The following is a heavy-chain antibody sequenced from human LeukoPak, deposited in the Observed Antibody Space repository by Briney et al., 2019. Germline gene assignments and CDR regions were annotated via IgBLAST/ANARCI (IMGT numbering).Heavy chain of an antibody. CDR3: AKGTTYYYSYYMDV. CDR1: GFTFSSYA. Sequence: PGGSLRLSCAASGFTFSSYAMSWVRQAPGKGLEWVSAISGSGGSTYYADSVKGRFTISRDNSKNTLYLQMNSLRAEDTAVYYCAKGTTYYYSYYMDVWGKGTTVTVSS. V-gene: IGHV3-23*01. J-gene: IGHJ6*03. D-gene: IGHD1-1*01. CDR2: ISGSGGST.